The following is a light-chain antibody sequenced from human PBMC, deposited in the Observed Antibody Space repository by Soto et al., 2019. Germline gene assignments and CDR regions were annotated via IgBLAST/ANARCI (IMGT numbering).Light chain of an antibody. J-gene: IGLJ1*01. V-gene: IGLV2-14*01. Sequence: QSALTQPASVSGSPGQSITISCTGTSSDVGGYNYVSWYQQHPGKAPKLMICDVSDRPSGISNRFSGSKSGNTASLTISGLQAEDEADYYCSSYTTGSTYVFGTGTKLTVL. CDR3: SSYTTGSTYV. CDR1: SSDVGGYNY. CDR2: DVS.